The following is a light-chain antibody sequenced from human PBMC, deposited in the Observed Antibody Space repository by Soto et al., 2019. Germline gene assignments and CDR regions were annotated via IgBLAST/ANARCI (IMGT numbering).Light chain of an antibody. J-gene: IGLJ1*01. CDR2: EVV. Sequence: QSVLTQPASVSGSPGQPITISCTGTSSDVGGYVSWYQQHPGKAPKLLIFEVVNRPSGVSNRFSGSKSGNTASLTISGLQAEDEADYYCSSYTDTSTLVFGTGTKLTVL. CDR3: SSYTDTSTLV. CDR1: SSDVGGY. V-gene: IGLV2-14*01.